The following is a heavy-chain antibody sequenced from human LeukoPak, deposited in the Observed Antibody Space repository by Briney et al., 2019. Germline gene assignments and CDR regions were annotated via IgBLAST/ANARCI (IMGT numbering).Heavy chain of an antibody. V-gene: IGHV4-31*03. J-gene: IGHJ4*02. CDR3: ARGGLRLTLIRGIIPFDY. Sequence: PSQTLSLTCTVSGTSVSSGGYYWSWIRQHPGKGLEWIGYIHFSDNTYYNPSLKSRLIMSLDTSKNQVSLKLISVTAADTAVHYCARGGLRLTLIRGIIPFDYWGLGTLVTVSS. CDR1: GTSVSSGGYY. D-gene: IGHD3-10*01. CDR2: IHFSDNT.